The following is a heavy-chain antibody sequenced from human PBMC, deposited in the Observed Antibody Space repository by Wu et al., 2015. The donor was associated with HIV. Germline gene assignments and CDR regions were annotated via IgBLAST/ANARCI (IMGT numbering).Heavy chain of an antibody. CDR2: INPNSGGT. CDR1: GYTFTGYY. Sequence: QVQLVQSGAEVKKPGASVKVSCKASGYTFTGYYMHWVRQAPGQGLEWMGWINPNSGGTNYAQKFQGRVTMTRDTSISTAYMELSRLRSDDTAVYYCARARSYYYDSRSTLAFDIWGQGTMVTVSS. V-gene: IGHV1-2*02. J-gene: IGHJ3*02. CDR3: ARARSYYYDSRSTLAFDI. D-gene: IGHD3-22*01.